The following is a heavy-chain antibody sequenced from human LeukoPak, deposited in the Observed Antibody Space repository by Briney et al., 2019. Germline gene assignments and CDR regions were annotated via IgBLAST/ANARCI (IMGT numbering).Heavy chain of an antibody. CDR2: ISGNGGST. Sequence: GGSLRLSCAASGFTFSSYAMSWVRQAPGKGLEWVSTISGNGGSTYYADSVKGRLTISRDNSKNTVYLQMNSLRAEDTVVYYCAKEHSGWNYFDYWGQGTLVTVSS. J-gene: IGHJ4*02. CDR1: GFTFSSYA. V-gene: IGHV3-23*01. CDR3: AKEHSGWNYFDY. D-gene: IGHD6-19*01.